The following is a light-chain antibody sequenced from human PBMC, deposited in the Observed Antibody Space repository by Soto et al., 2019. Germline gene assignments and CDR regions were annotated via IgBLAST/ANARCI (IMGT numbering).Light chain of an antibody. Sequence: EIVLTQSPGTLSLSPGERATLSCRASQSVSSNYLAWYQQKPGQAPRLLIYGASSRATGIPDRFSGSGSGTDLTLTISRLEPEDFAVYHCQQYGCSPLTFGGGTKVEIK. V-gene: IGKV3-20*01. J-gene: IGKJ4*01. CDR3: QQYGCSPLT. CDR1: QSVSSNY. CDR2: GAS.